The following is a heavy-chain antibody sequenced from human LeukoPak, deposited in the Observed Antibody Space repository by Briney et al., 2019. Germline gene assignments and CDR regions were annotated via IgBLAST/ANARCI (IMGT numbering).Heavy chain of an antibody. CDR1: GYSFTSYW. CDR3: ARRGEAMDPFDY. CDR2: IYPGDSDT. V-gene: IGHV5-51*01. D-gene: IGHD5-18*01. J-gene: IGHJ4*02. Sequence: GESLKISCKDSGYSFTSYWIGWVRQMPGKGLEWMGIIYPGDSDTRYSPSFQGQVAISADKSINTAYLQWSSLKASDTAIYYCARRGEAMDPFDYWGQGTLVTVPS.